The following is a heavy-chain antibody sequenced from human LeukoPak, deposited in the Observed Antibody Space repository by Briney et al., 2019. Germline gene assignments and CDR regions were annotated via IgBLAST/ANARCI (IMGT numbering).Heavy chain of an antibody. CDR3: AKVAGDRMDY. D-gene: IGHD6-13*01. J-gene: IGHJ4*02. CDR2: ISANTGKT. Sequence: ASVKVSCKTSGYSFATYGFCWVRQAPGDGLEWMGWISANTGKTSYAQKFQDRVTMTTDTSTTTAYMELRSLRLDDTAVYFRAKVAGDRMDYWGQGTLVTVSS. V-gene: IGHV1-18*01. CDR1: GYSFATYG.